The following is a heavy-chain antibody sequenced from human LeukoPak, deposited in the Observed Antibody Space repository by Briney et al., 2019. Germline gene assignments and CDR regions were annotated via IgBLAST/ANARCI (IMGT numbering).Heavy chain of an antibody. V-gene: IGHV1-69*02. CDR1: GGTFSSYT. CDR3: ARNIFKSSGWYPFDY. CDR2: IIPILGIA. D-gene: IGHD6-19*01. Sequence: ASVKVSCKASGGTFSSYTISWVRQAPGQGPEWMGRIIPILGIANYAQKFQGRVTITADKSTSTAYMELSSLRSEDTAVYYCARNIFKSSGWYPFDYWGQGTLVTVSS. J-gene: IGHJ4*02.